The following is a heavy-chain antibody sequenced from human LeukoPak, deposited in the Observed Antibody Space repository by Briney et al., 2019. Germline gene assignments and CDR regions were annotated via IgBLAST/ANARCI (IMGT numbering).Heavy chain of an antibody. Sequence: PGGSLRLSCAASGFTFSRNGMAWVRQAPGKGLEWVSSISVSGTYIYYSDSVKGRFTISRDNAKNSLYVRMKSLRAEDTAVYYCARGSLVHYYGSGSYRIRAGFDYWGQGTLVTVSS. CDR1: GFTFSRNG. CDR3: ARGSLVHYYGSGSYRIRAGFDY. D-gene: IGHD3-10*01. J-gene: IGHJ4*02. CDR2: ISVSGTYI. V-gene: IGHV3-21*01.